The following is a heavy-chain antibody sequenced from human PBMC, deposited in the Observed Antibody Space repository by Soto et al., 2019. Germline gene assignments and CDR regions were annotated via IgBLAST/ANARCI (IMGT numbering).Heavy chain of an antibody. Sequence: QVQLQESGPGRVKPSETLSLTCSVSGGSVRTGSYHWSLIRQPTGKGLEWIGFIPNNGSTDYNPSLKSRVVVSIDRSKNQFSLKVNSVTAADTAVYFCARIGWGGDSWGQGTLVTVSS. J-gene: IGHJ4*02. V-gene: IGHV4-61*01. CDR3: ARIGWGGDS. CDR2: IPNNGST. CDR1: GGSVRTGSYH. D-gene: IGHD7-27*01.